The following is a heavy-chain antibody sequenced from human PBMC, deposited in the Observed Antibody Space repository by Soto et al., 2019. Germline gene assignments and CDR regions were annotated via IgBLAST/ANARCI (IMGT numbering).Heavy chain of an antibody. Sequence: SVKVSCKASGSTFSSHAISWVRQAPGQGLEWMGGIIPIFGTANYAQKFQGRVTITADESTSTAYMELSSLRSEDTAVYYCARDLGSGWQNWFDPWGQGTLVTVSS. D-gene: IGHD6-19*01. CDR2: IIPIFGTA. CDR1: GSTFSSHA. V-gene: IGHV1-69*13. J-gene: IGHJ5*02. CDR3: ARDLGSGWQNWFDP.